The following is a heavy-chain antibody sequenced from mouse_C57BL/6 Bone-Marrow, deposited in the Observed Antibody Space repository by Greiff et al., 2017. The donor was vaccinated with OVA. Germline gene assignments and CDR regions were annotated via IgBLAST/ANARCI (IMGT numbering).Heavy chain of an antibody. V-gene: IGHV1-15*01. Sequence: VQLQQSGAELVRPGASVTLSCKASGYTFTDYEMHWVKQTPVHGLEWIGAIDPETGGTAYNQKFKGKAILTADKSSSTAYRELRSLTSEDAAVYYCTRRGDGYPWFAYWGQGTLVTVSA. J-gene: IGHJ3*01. CDR2: IDPETGGT. CDR1: GYTFTDYE. D-gene: IGHD2-3*01. CDR3: TRRGDGYPWFAY.